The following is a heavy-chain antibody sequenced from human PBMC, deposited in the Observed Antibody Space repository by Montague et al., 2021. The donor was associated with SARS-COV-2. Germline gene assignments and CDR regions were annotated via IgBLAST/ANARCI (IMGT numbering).Heavy chain of an antibody. D-gene: IGHD4-23*01. CDR1: GGSIGSRSYY. CDR3: ARLRGDYGGIYDTFDI. V-gene: IGHV4-39*01. J-gene: IGHJ3*02. CDR2: IYYSGST. Sequence: SETLSLTCTVSGGSIGSRSYYWGWIRQPPGKGLEWIGSIYYSGSTYYNPSLKSRVTISVDTSKNQFSLKLSSVTAADTAVYYFARLRGDYGGIYDTFDIWGQGTMVTVSS.